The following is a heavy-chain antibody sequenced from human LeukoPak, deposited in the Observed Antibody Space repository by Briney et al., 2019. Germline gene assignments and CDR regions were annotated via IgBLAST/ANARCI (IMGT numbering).Heavy chain of an antibody. J-gene: IGHJ4*02. Sequence: SETLSLTCTVSGGSISSSSYYWGWIRQPPGKGLEWIGTIYYSGSTYFNPSLKSRVTMSVDTSKNQFSLKLSSVTAADTAVYYCARVDSSGYYAPFDYWGQGTLVTASS. CDR1: GGSISSSSYY. V-gene: IGHV4-39*01. CDR3: ARVDSSGYYAPFDY. CDR2: IYYSGST. D-gene: IGHD3-22*01.